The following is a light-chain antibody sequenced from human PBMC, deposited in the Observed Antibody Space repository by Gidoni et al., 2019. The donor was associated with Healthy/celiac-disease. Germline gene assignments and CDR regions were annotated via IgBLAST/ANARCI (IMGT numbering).Light chain of an antibody. CDR1: QGISSA. V-gene: IGKV1-13*02. Sequence: AIQLTQSPSSLSASVGDRVTITCRASQGISSALAWYQQKPGKAPKLLIYDASSLESGVPSRFSGSGSGTDFTLTISSLQPEDFATYYCQQFNSYPGFGGXTKVEIK. CDR2: DAS. CDR3: QQFNSYPG. J-gene: IGKJ4*01.